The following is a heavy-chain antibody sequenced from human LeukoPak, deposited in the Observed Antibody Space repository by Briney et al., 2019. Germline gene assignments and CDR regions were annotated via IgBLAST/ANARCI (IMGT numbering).Heavy chain of an antibody. V-gene: IGHV3-21*01. Sequence: GRSLRLSCAASGFTFSSYWMHWVRQAPGKGLEWVSSISSSSSYIYYADSVKGRFTISRDNAKNSLYLQMNSLRAEDTAVYYCARDYLPYYYDSSGRRFDYWGQGTLVTVSS. CDR3: ARDYLPYYYDSSGRRFDY. CDR2: ISSSSSYI. J-gene: IGHJ4*02. D-gene: IGHD3-22*01. CDR1: GFTFSSYW.